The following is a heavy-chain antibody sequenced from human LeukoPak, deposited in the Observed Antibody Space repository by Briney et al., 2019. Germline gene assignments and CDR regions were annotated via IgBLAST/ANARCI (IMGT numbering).Heavy chain of an antibody. CDR3: AREGITIFGAPGSMDV. Sequence: SVKVSCKASGYTFTSYYMHWVRQAPGQGLEWMGRIIPILGIANYAQKFQGRVTITADKSTSTAYMELSSLRSEDTAVYYCAREGITIFGAPGSMDVWGQGTTVTVSS. CDR2: IIPILGIA. CDR1: GYTFTSYY. D-gene: IGHD3-3*01. V-gene: IGHV1-69*04. J-gene: IGHJ6*02.